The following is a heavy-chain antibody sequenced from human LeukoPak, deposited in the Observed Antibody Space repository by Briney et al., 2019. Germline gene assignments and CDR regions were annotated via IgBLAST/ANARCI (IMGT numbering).Heavy chain of an antibody. J-gene: IGHJ4*02. Sequence: SETLSLTCTVSCGSISSYYWSWIRQPPGKGLEWIGYIYYSGSTKYNPSLKSRVTISIDTSRNQFSLKLSSVTAADTAVYYCALGGYCGSSSCYSFDYWGQGTLVTVSS. V-gene: IGHV4-59*01. D-gene: IGHD2-2*01. CDR2: IYYSGST. CDR1: CGSISSYY. CDR3: ALGGYCGSSSCYSFDY.